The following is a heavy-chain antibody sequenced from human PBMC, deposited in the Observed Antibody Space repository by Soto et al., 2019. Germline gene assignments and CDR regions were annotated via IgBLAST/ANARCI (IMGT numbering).Heavy chain of an antibody. CDR2: IYHSGST. V-gene: IGHV4-4*02. D-gene: IGHD4-4*01. Sequence: QVQLQESGPGLVKPSGTLSLTCAVSGGSISSTNWWSWVRQPPGKGLEWIGEIYHSGSTSYNPSLQSRVTISVDKSKNQFSLKLSSVTAADTAVYYCARAYDYSSNWFDPWGQGTLVTVSS. CDR1: GGSISSTNW. J-gene: IGHJ5*02. CDR3: ARAYDYSSNWFDP.